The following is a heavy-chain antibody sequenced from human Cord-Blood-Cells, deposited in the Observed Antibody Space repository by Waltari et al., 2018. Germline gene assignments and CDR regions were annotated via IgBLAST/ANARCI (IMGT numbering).Heavy chain of an antibody. J-gene: IGHJ4*02. Sequence: QVQLVQSGAEVKKPGASVKVSCKASGYTLTGHYMHWVREAPGQGLEWMGWINPNSGGTNYAQKFQGRVTMTRDTSISTAYMELSRLRSDDTAVYYCARVVRAGDRYFDYWGQGTLVTVSS. CDR1: GYTLTGHY. D-gene: IGHD7-27*01. V-gene: IGHV1-2*02. CDR3: ARVVRAGDRYFDY. CDR2: INPNSGGT.